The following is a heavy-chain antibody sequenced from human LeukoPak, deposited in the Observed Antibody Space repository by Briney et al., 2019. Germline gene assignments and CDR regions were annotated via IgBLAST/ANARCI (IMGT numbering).Heavy chain of an antibody. D-gene: IGHD6-19*01. J-gene: IGHJ4*02. CDR1: GYTFTSYG. CDR2: ISAYNGNT. CDR3: ARDDSSGWPFDY. V-gene: IGHV1-18*01. Sequence: ASVKVSCKASGYTFTSYGISWVRQAPGQGLEWVGWISAYNGNTNYAQKLQGRVTMTTDTSTSTAYMELRSLRSDDTAVYYCARDDSSGWPFDYWGQGTLDTVSS.